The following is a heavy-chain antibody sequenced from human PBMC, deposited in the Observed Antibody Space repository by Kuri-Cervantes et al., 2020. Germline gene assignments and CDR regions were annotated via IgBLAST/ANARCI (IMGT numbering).Heavy chain of an antibody. Sequence: LTCAASGFTVSSNYMSWVRQAPGKGLEWVSVIYSGGSTYYADSVKGRFTISRDNSKNTLYLQMNSLRAEDTAVYYCARVAPNYYYGMDVWGQGTTVTVSS. CDR1: GFTVSSNY. CDR2: IYSGGST. V-gene: IGHV3-66*01. J-gene: IGHJ6*02. D-gene: IGHD2-15*01. CDR3: ARVAPNYYYGMDV.